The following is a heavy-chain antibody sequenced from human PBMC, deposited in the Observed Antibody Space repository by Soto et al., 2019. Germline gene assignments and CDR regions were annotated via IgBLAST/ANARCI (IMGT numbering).Heavy chain of an antibody. Sequence: GGSLRLSCAASGFTFSNAWMSWVRQAPGKGLEWVGRIKSKTDGGTTDYAAPVKGRFTISRDDSKITLYLQMNSLKTEDTAVYYCTTDTPSPATVLRFLEWLLPPFDYWGQGTLVTVSS. V-gene: IGHV3-15*01. CDR1: GFTFSNAW. CDR3: TTDTPSPATVLRFLEWLLPPFDY. D-gene: IGHD3-3*01. J-gene: IGHJ4*02. CDR2: IKSKTDGGTT.